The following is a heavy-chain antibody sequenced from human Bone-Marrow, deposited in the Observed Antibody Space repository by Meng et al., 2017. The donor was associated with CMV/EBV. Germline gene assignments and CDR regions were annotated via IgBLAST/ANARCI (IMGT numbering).Heavy chain of an antibody. CDR2: IIPIFGTA. V-gene: IGHV1-69*05. J-gene: IGHJ6*02. D-gene: IGHD2-2*01. CDR3: ARGDSVVPAALDYYYGMDV. Sequence: SVKVSCKASGYTFTSYGISWVRQAPGQGLEWMGGIIPIFGTANYAQKFQGRVTITTDESTSTAYMELSSLRSEDTAVYYCARGDSVVPAALDYYYGMDVWGPGTTVTVAS. CDR1: GYTFTSYG.